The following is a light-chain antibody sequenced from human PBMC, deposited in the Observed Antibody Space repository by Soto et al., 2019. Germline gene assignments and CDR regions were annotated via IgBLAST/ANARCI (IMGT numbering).Light chain of an antibody. CDR2: GAS. V-gene: IGKV3-20*01. CDR3: QQYGSSPRT. CDR1: QSVSSSY. Sequence: EIVLTQSPGTLWLSPGERSTVSCSASQSVSSSYLAWYQQKPGQAPRLLIYGASSRATGIPDRFSGSGSGTDFTLTISRLEPEDFAVYYCQQYGSSPRTFGQGTKVDIK. J-gene: IGKJ1*01.